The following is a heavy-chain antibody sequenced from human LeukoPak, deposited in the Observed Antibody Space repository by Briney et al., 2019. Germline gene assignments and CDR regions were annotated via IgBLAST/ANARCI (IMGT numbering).Heavy chain of an antibody. CDR1: GFTFSHYA. CDR2: ISGYTGRT. D-gene: IGHD2-15*01. CDR3: AKFLGGAEKVDAFDV. Sequence: GGSLRLSCAASGFTFSHYAMTWVRQAPGKGLDWVSSISGYTGRTYYTDSVKGRFTISRDNSNNTVYLQLNSLRAEDTALYYCAKFLGGAEKVDAFDVWGQGTRVTV. V-gene: IGHV3-23*01. J-gene: IGHJ3*01.